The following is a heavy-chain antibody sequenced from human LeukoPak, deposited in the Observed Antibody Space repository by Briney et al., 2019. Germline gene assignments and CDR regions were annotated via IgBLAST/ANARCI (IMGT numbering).Heavy chain of an antibody. CDR1: GGSFSGYY. J-gene: IGHJ4*02. D-gene: IGHD6-6*01. Sequence: PSETLSLTCAVYGGSFSGYYWSWIRQPPGKGLEWIGEINHSGSTNYNPSLKSRVTISVDTSKNQFSLKLSSVTAADTAVYYRARRWVAARRRGYFDYWGQGTLVTVSS. CDR3: ARRWVAARRRGYFDY. V-gene: IGHV4-34*01. CDR2: INHSGST.